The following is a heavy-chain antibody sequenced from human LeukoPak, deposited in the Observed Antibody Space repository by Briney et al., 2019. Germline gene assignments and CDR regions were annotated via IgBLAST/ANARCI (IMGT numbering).Heavy chain of an antibody. D-gene: IGHD3-10*01. J-gene: IGHJ4*02. CDR2: IYHSGST. V-gene: IGHV4-38-2*02. CDR3: ARLIYYYGSGYYFDY. Sequence: SETLSLTCTVSGYSTSSGYYWGWIRQPPGKGLEWIGSIYHSGSTYYNPSLKSRVTISVDTSKNQFSLKLSSVTAADTAVYYCARLIYYYGSGYYFDYWGQGTLVTVSS. CDR1: GYSTSSGYY.